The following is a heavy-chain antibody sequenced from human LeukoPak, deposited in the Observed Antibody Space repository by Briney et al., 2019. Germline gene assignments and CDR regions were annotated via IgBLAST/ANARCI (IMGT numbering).Heavy chain of an antibody. J-gene: IGHJ4*02. CDR2: IIPILGIA. V-gene: IGHV1-69*02. CDR1: GGTFSSYT. D-gene: IGHD2-2*01. Sequence: SVKVSCKASGGTFSSYTISWVRQAPGQGLEWMGRIIPILGIANYAQKFQGRVTIIADKSTSTAYMELSSLRSEDTAVYYCARGQPVYCSSTSCSGKFDYWGQGTLVTVSS. CDR3: ARGQPVYCSSTSCSGKFDY.